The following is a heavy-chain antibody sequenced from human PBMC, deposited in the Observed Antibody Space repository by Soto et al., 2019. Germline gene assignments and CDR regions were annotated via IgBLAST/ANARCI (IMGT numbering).Heavy chain of an antibody. CDR2: IIHIFGTA. CDR1: GGIFSSYA. D-gene: IGHD3-22*01. CDR3: ARGGSGYVWFNEF. J-gene: IGHJ4*02. V-gene: IGHV1-69*01. Sequence: QEQLVQSGAEVKKPGSSVKVSCKASGGIFSSYAISWVRQAPGQGLEWMGGIIHIFGTANYAQKFQGRVTITADESTNTAYMDLSSLKAEDTAIYYCARGGSGYVWFNEFWGQGTLVTVSS.